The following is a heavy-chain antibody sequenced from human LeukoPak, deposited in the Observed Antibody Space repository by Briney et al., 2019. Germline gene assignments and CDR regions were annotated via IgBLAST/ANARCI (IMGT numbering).Heavy chain of an antibody. CDR3: SRGSAIVVIPAAFSWFDP. CDR2: ISGSDGST. V-gene: IGHV3-23*01. CDR1: GFTFSNYA. D-gene: IGHD2-2*01. Sequence: PGGSLRLSCSASGFTFSNYAMTWVRQAPGKGLEWVSAISGSDGSTYYADSVKGWFSISRDNSKNTLYLQMNTLRAEDTAVYYCSRGSAIVVIPAAFSWFDPWGQGTLVTVSS. J-gene: IGHJ5*02.